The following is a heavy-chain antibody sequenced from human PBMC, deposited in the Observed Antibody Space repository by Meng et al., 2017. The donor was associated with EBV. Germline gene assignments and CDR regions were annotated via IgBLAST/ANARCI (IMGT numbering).Heavy chain of an antibody. D-gene: IGHD1-14*01. CDR2: ISSSGSSI. J-gene: IGHJ6*02. V-gene: IGHV3-11*01. Sequence: QVQLVEGGGGLSKPGALLRLSCAASGFIFSDSYMSWIRQAPGMGLEWLSYISSSGSSIYYPDSVKRLFTISRDNAKNLLSLQMNGMRADDTAVYYCARVNPDYYDYGMDVWGQGTTVTVSS. CDR1: GFIFSDSY. CDR3: ARVNPDYYDYGMDV.